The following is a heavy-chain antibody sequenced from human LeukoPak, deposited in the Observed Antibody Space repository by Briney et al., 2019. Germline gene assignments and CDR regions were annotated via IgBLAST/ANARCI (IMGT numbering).Heavy chain of an antibody. D-gene: IGHD2-15*01. Sequence: GESLTLSCRGSGYIFTSYWIGWVRQTRGKGVEWMGIIYPGESDTIYSPSFQGQVTISADKSISTAYLQWSSLKASDTAMYYCARLAAAVNWFDPWGQGTLVTVSS. J-gene: IGHJ5*02. CDR1: GYIFTSYW. CDR2: IYPGESDT. CDR3: ARLAAAVNWFDP. V-gene: IGHV5-51*01.